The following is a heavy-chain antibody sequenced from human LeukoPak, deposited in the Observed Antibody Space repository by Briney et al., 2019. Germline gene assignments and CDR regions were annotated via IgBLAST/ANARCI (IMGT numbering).Heavy chain of an antibody. V-gene: IGHV4-61*02. CDR1: GYSISSGYY. D-gene: IGHD5-18*01. CDR3: ASVGNTAGDDY. J-gene: IGHJ4*02. Sequence: SETLSLTCAVSGYSISSGYYWSWIRQPAGKGLEWIGRIYTSGSTNYNPSLKSRVTISVDTSKNQFSLKLSSVTAADTAVYYCASVGNTAGDDYWGQGTLVTVSS. CDR2: IYTSGST.